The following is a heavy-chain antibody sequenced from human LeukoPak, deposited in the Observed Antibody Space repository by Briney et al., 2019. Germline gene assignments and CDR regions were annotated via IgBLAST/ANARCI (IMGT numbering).Heavy chain of an antibody. CDR1: GGSVSSGSYY. D-gene: IGHD1-26*01. CDR2: IYHSGST. CDR3: ARDQGGSYLPLGIDY. Sequence: SETLSLTCTVSGGSVSSGSYYWPWIRQPPGKGLEWIGYIYHSGSTKYNPSLKSRVTISVDTSKNQFSLKLSSVTAADTAVYYCARDQGGSYLPLGIDYWGQGTLVSVSS. V-gene: IGHV4-61*01. J-gene: IGHJ4*02.